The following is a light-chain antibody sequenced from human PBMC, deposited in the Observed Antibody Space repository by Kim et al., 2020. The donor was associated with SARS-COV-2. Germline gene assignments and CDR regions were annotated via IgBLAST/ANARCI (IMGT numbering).Light chain of an antibody. CDR1: QSVSSN. V-gene: IGKV3-15*01. CDR3: QQYKNWPPCT. Sequence: SPGEKATLSCIAPQSVSSNSAWYQKKPGEAPRLLSYSASTRATVIPARFSVSVCGAEFTLTVSSLQSEDIAHYYCQQYKNWPPCTFGQGTKVDI. J-gene: IGKJ1*01. CDR2: SAS.